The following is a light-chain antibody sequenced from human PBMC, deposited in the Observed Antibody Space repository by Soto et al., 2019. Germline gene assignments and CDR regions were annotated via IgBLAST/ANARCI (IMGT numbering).Light chain of an antibody. J-gene: IGKJ1*01. CDR1: QTVANNY. Sequence: EIVLTQSPGTLSLSPGERATLSCRASQTVANNYLAWYQQKPGQAPRLLIYGASRRATGIPDRFSGSGSGTDFTLTISRLEPGDFAVYHCKQYGGSRETFGKGTKVNIK. CDR2: GAS. V-gene: IGKV3-20*01. CDR3: KQYGGSRET.